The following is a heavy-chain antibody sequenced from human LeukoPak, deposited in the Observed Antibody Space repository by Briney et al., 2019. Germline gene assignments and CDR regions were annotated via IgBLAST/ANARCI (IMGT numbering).Heavy chain of an antibody. D-gene: IGHD3-10*01. CDR2: ISWNSGSI. CDR3: AKVYGSGTYYFDY. V-gene: IGHV3-9*01. Sequence: GGSLRLSCAASGFTFDDYAMHWVRQAPGKGLEWVSGISWNSGSIGYADSVKGRFTISRDNAKNSLYLQMNSLRAEDTALYYCAKVYGSGTYYFDYWGQGTLVTVSS. J-gene: IGHJ4*02. CDR1: GFTFDDYA.